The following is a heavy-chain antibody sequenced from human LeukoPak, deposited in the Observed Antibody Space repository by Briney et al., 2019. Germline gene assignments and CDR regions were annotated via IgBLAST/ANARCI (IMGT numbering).Heavy chain of an antibody. V-gene: IGHV3-21*01. Sequence: GGSLRLSCAASGFTFSSYSMNWVRQAPGKGLEWVSSISSSSSYIYYADSVKGQFTISRDNAKNSLYLQMNSLRAEDTAVYYCARDSYDFWSGFIHDMDVWGKGTTVTVSS. CDR3: ARDSYDFWSGFIHDMDV. D-gene: IGHD3-3*01. CDR2: ISSSSSYI. J-gene: IGHJ6*03. CDR1: GFTFSSYS.